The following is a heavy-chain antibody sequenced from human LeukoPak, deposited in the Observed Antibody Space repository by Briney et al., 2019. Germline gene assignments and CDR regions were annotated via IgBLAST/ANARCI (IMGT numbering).Heavy chain of an antibody. V-gene: IGHV1-2*02. D-gene: IGHD3-22*01. CDR3: ARDRITMIARSGSGRYFDL. CDR2: INPNSGGT. CDR1: GYTFTGYY. Sequence: GASVKVSCTASGYTFTGYYMHWVRQAPGQGLEWMGWINPNSGGTNYAQKFQGRVTMTRDTSISTAYMELSRLRSDDTAVYYCARDRITMIARSGSGRYFDLWGRGTLVTVSS. J-gene: IGHJ2*01.